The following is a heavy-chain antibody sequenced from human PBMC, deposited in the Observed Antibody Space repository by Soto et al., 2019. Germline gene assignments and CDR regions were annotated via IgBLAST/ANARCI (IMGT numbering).Heavy chain of an antibody. CDR2: IRSKAYGGTT. CDR1: GFTFGDYX. CDR3: TRGQHDYGDDYYYYYMDV. V-gene: IGHV3-49*03. J-gene: IGHJ6*03. D-gene: IGHD4-17*01. Sequence: GGSLRLSCTASGFTFGDYXMSXXRQAPGKGLEWVGXIRSKAYGGTTEYAASVKGRFTISRDDSKSIAYLQMNSLKTEDTAVYYCTRGQHDYGDDYYYYYMDVWGKGTTVTVSS.